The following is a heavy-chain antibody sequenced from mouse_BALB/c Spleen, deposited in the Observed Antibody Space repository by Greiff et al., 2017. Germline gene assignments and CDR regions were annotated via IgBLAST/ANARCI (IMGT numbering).Heavy chain of an antibody. CDR3: ARKDYYRYDEEAY. J-gene: IGHJ3*01. D-gene: IGHD2-14*01. CDR1: GYNFTSYW. CDR2: IYPGSGST. V-gene: IGHV1-55*01. Sequence: VQLQQPGAELVKPGTSVKLSCKASGYNFTSYWINWVKLRPGQGLEWIGDIYPGSGSTNYNEKFKSKATLTVDTSSSTAYMQLSSLASEDSALYYCARKDYYRYDEEAYWGQGTLVTVSA.